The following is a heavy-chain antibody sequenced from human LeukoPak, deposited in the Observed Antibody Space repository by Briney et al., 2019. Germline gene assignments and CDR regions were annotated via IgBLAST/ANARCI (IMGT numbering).Heavy chain of an antibody. CDR2: INSEGSST. V-gene: IGHV3-74*01. CDR3: ARDGHRLYYYHGMHV. Sequence: GGSLRLSCAASGVTLSIYWMHEVRQAPGKGGVWGSRINSEGSSTRYADSVKGRFTISRDNAKNTLSLQMNSLSAEDMPVYYSARDGHRLYYYHGMHVWRQGTTVPVSS. CDR1: GVTLSIYW. J-gene: IGHJ6*02. D-gene: IGHD6-19*01.